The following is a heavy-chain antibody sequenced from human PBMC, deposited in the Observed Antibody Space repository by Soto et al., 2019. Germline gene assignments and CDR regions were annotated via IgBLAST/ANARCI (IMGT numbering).Heavy chain of an antibody. Sequence: QVQLVQSGAEVKKPGSSVKVSCKASGDTFSSYAISWVRQAPGQGLEWMGGIIPIFGTANYAQKFQGRLTITADESTSTAHMELSSLRSEDTAVYYCARDGSGYRSRASPMDVWGQGTTVTVSS. CDR1: GDTFSSYA. CDR3: ARDGSGYRSRASPMDV. J-gene: IGHJ6*02. D-gene: IGHD3-22*01. CDR2: IIPIFGTA. V-gene: IGHV1-69*01.